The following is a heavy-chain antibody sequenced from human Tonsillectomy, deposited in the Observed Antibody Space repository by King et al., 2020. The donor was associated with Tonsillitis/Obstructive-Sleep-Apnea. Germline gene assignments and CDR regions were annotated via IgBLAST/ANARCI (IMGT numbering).Heavy chain of an antibody. J-gene: IGHJ4*02. D-gene: IGHD3-22*01. CDR2: INPSGGST. Sequence: VQLVQSGAEVKKPGASVKVSCKASGYTFTSYYMHWVRQAPGQGLEWMGIINPSGGSTSYAQKFQGRVTMTRDTSTSTVYMELGSLRSEDKAVYYCARDLVASSGLLIHYFDYWGQGTLVTVSS. CDR3: ARDLVASSGLLIHYFDY. CDR1: GYTFTSYY. V-gene: IGHV1-46*01.